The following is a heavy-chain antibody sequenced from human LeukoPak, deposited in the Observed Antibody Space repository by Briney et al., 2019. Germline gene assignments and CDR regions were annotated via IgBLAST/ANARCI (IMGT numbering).Heavy chain of an antibody. D-gene: IGHD3-22*01. CDR3: ARWAYDSSGYLFQH. J-gene: IGHJ1*01. V-gene: IGHV4-34*01. Sequence: SETLSLTCAAYGGSFSGYYWSWLRQPPGKGLEWIGEINHSGSTNYNPSLKSRVTISVDTSKNQFSLKLSSVTAADTAVYYCARWAYDSSGYLFQHWGQGTLVTVSS. CDR1: GGSFSGYY. CDR2: INHSGST.